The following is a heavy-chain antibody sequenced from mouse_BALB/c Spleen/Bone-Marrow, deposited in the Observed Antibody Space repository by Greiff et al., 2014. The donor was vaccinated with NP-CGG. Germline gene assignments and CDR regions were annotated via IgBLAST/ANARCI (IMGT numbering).Heavy chain of an antibody. CDR2: INPSSGYT. V-gene: IGHV1-4*01. Sequence: QVQLQQSGAELARPGASVKMSCKASGYTFTSYTMHWVKQRPGQGLEWIGYINPSSGYTNYNQKFKDKATLTADKSSSTAYMQLSSLTSEDSAVYYCARYRYDWYFDVWGAGTMVTVSS. D-gene: IGHD2-14*01. CDR3: ARYRYDWYFDV. J-gene: IGHJ1*01. CDR1: GYTFTSYT.